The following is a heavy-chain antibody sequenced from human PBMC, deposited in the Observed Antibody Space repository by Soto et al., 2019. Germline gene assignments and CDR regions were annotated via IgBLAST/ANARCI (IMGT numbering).Heavy chain of an antibody. CDR1: GGVFRNYA. CDR3: ARDRWGSYSFDS. CDR2: IIPVFGTA. Sequence: QVQLVQSGAEVKKPGSSVKVSCKASGGVFRNYAINWVRQAPGQGLEWMGGIIPVFGTADYPQKFQGRVTITADESTITACMELTSLKTEDTAVYFCARDRWGSYSFDSWGQGTLVTVAS. D-gene: IGHD1-26*01. J-gene: IGHJ5*01. V-gene: IGHV1-69*01.